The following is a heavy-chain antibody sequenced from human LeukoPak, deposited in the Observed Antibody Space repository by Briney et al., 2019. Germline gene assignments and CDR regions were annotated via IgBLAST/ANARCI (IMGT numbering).Heavy chain of an antibody. V-gene: IGHV1-2*02. CDR3: AAFGGQWLIRGDYAFDI. CDR1: GYTFTDYY. Sequence: ASVKVSGKASGYTFTDYYMHWVRQAPGQGLEWMGWINPNSGGTNYAQKFQGRVTMTRDTSISTAYMELNRLKSDDTAVYYCAAFGGQWLIRGDYAFDIWGQGTMVTVSS. CDR2: INPNSGGT. D-gene: IGHD6-19*01. J-gene: IGHJ3*02.